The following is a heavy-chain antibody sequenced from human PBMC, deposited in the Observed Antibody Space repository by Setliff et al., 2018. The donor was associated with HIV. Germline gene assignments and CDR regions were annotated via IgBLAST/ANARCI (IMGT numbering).Heavy chain of an antibody. Sequence: PVGSLRLSCAASGFTFSSYVMHWVRQAPGKGLEWVANVNQDGSEKYYVDSVKGRFTISRDNAKNSLYLQMNSLRAEDTAMYFCARDSGTTMGATGPGYWGQGTLVTVSS. D-gene: IGHD1-26*01. V-gene: IGHV3-7*01. CDR1: GFTFSSYV. CDR3: ARDSGTTMGATGPGY. J-gene: IGHJ4*02. CDR2: VNQDGSEK.